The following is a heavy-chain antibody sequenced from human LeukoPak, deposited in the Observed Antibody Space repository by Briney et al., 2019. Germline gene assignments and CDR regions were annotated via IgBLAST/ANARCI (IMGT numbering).Heavy chain of an antibody. J-gene: IGHJ4*02. Sequence: GESLKISCKGSGYIFTSYWIGWVRQMPGKGLEWMGIIYPGDSDTRYSPSFQGQVTISADKSISTAYLQWSSLKASDTAMYYCASSPLVDYDSSGYYYPFDYWGQGTLVTVSS. D-gene: IGHD3-22*01. V-gene: IGHV5-51*01. CDR1: GYIFTSYW. CDR3: ASSPLVDYDSSGYYYPFDY. CDR2: IYPGDSDT.